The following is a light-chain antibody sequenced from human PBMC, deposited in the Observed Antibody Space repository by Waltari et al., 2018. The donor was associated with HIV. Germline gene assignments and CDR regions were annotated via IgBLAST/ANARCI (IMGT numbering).Light chain of an antibody. CDR2: GNK. Sequence: QSLLTPPSSASGTPGQRVTIPSSGCSPNLGTNYVYLYKEVPGPATKHLLYGNKQRPAGAPDGFVGSESGSSAALAISGMGCEDEANYNCASRSVSLGGHEVFEPETEVTV. V-gene: IGLV1-47*01. J-gene: IGLJ1*01. CDR1: SPNLGTNY. CDR3: ASRSVSLGGHEV.